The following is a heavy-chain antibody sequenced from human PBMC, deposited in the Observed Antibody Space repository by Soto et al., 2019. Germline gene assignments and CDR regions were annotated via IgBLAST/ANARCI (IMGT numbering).Heavy chain of an antibody. CDR1: GYTFTSYA. D-gene: IGHD2-15*01. V-gene: IGHV1-8*02. J-gene: IGHJ6*02. CDR2: MNPNSGNT. CDR3: AILVVVVVAATPPPFAPYGMDV. Sequence: ASVKVSCKASGYTFTSYAMHWVRQAPGQRLEWMGWMNPNSGNTGYAQKFQGRVTMTRNTSISTAYMELSSLRSEDTAVYYCAILVVVVVAATPPPFAPYGMDVWGQGTTVTVSS.